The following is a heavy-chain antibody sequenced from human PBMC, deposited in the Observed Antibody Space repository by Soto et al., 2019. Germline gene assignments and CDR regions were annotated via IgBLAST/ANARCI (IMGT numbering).Heavy chain of an antibody. CDR2: INHSGST. J-gene: IGHJ6*02. D-gene: IGHD3-10*01. CDR1: GGSFSGYY. V-gene: IGHV4-34*01. CDR3: ARNEILWFGFRRSGMDV. Sequence: SETLSLTCAVYGGSFSGYYWSWIRQPPGKGLEWIGEINHSGSTNYNPSLKSRVTKSVDTSKNQYSLKLSSVTAADTVVYYCARNEILWFGFRRSGMDVWGQGTTVTVSS.